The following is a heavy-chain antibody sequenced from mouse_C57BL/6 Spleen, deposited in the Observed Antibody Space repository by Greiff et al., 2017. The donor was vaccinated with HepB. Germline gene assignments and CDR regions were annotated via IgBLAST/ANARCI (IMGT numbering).Heavy chain of an antibody. CDR3: TRGVYYGTPFDY. Sequence: VQLQQSGAELVRPGASVTLSCKASGYTFTDYEMHWVKQTPVHGLEWIGAIDPETGGTAYNQKFKGKAILTADKSSSTAYMELRSLTSEDSAVYYCTRGVYYGTPFDYWGQGTTLTVSS. J-gene: IGHJ2*01. CDR2: IDPETGGT. D-gene: IGHD1-1*01. V-gene: IGHV1-15*01. CDR1: GYTFTDYE.